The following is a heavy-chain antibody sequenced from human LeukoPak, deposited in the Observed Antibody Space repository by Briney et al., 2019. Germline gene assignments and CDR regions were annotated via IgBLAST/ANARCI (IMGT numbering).Heavy chain of an antibody. CDR2: INPNSGGT. CDR1: GYTFTSYY. V-gene: IGHV1-2*02. J-gene: IGHJ4*02. D-gene: IGHD6-13*01. CDR3: ASGAPRGYHENFDY. Sequence: ASVKVSCKASGYTFTSYYMHWVRQAPGQGLEWMGWINPNSGGTNYAQKFQGRVTMTRDTSISTAYMELSRLRSDDTAVYYCASGAPRGYHENFDYWGQGTLVTVSS.